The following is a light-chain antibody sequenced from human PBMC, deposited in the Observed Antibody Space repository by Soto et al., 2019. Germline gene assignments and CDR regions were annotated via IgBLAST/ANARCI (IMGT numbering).Light chain of an antibody. CDR3: SSYTSRRVV. CDR2: DVS. Sequence: QSVLTQPASVSGSPGQSITISCTGTSSDVGGYNYVSWYQQHPGKAPKLTIYDVSNRPSGVSNRFSGSKSGNTASLTISGLQAEDEADYYCSSYTSRRVVFGGGTKLTVL. J-gene: IGLJ2*01. V-gene: IGLV2-14*01. CDR1: SSDVGGYNY.